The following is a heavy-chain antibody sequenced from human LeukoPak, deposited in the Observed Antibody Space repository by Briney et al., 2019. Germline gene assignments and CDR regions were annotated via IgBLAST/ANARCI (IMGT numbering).Heavy chain of an antibody. D-gene: IGHD5-24*01. CDR2: INPNSGDT. J-gene: IGHJ4*02. CDR1: GYSFTGYY. V-gene: IGHV1-2*04. Sequence: ASVKVSCKASGYSFTGYYIHWVRQAPGQGLEWMGWINPNSGDTDNAQKFEGWVTMTRDTSISTVYMEMNRLKSDDTAVYYCARRGDGYDPDWGQGTLVTVSS. CDR3: ARRGDGYDPD.